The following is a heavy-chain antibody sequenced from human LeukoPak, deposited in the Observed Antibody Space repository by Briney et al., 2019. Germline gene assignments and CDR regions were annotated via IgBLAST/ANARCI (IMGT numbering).Heavy chain of an antibody. D-gene: IGHD3-22*01. J-gene: IGHJ4*02. CDR1: GFTFSVSG. Sequence: GGSLRLSCAASGFTFSVSGMTWVRQAPGKGLVWVSRINSDGSSTSYADSVKGRFTISRDNAKNTLYLQMNSLRAEDTAVYYCARAYYYDSSGYYFDYWGQGTLVTVSS. CDR2: INSDGSST. CDR3: ARAYYYDSSGYYFDY. V-gene: IGHV3-74*01.